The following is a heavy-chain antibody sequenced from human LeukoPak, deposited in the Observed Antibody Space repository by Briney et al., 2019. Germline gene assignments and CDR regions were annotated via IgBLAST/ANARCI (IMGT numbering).Heavy chain of an antibody. V-gene: IGHV3-23*01. CDR3: AKGGKWDVTPFDY. Sequence: GRSLRLSCAASGFTFTSYSMNWVRQAPGKGLEWVSTISGGGGSTYYADSVKGRLTISRDNSKNTLYLQVNSLRAEDTAVYYCAKGGKWDVTPFDYWGQGALVTVSS. D-gene: IGHD1-26*01. J-gene: IGHJ4*02. CDR1: GFTFTSYS. CDR2: ISGGGGST.